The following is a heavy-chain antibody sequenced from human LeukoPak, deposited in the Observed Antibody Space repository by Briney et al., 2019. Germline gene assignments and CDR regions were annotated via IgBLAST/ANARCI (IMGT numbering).Heavy chain of an antibody. V-gene: IGHV3-74*01. D-gene: IGHD3-3*01. Sequence: GGSLRLSCAASEFTFSSYWMHWVRQAPGKGLVWVSRISSDGSSTSYADSVKGRFTISRDNAKNTLYLQMNSLRAEDTAVYYCAREDHYYDYWGGYFPVFDYWGQGTLVTVSS. CDR2: ISSDGSST. CDR1: EFTFSSYW. CDR3: AREDHYYDYWGGYFPVFDY. J-gene: IGHJ4*02.